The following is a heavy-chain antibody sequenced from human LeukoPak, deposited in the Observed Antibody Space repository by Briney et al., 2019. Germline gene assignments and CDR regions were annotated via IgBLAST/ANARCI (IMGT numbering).Heavy chain of an antibody. V-gene: IGHV1-2*02. Sequence: ASVKVSCKASGYTFTGYYMHWVRQAPGQGLEWMGWINPNSGGTNYAQKFQGRVTMTRDTSTSTAYMELSRLRSDDTAVYYCARLSTGSGQLDYWGQGTLVTVSS. D-gene: IGHD2-15*01. CDR1: GYTFTGYY. CDR3: ARLSTGSGQLDY. J-gene: IGHJ4*02. CDR2: INPNSGGT.